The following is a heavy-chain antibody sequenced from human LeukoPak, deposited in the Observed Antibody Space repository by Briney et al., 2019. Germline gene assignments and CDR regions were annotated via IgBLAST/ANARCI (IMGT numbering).Heavy chain of an antibody. J-gene: IGHJ4*02. CDR3: ARSSDVSDY. V-gene: IGHV3-48*03. Sequence: PGGSLRLSCAASGFTFSSYEMNWVRQAPGKGLEWVSYISSSGSTIYYADSVKGRFTISRDNAKNSLYLQMNSLRAEDTAVYYCARSSDVSDYWGQGTLVTVSS. CDR1: GFTFSSYE. CDR2: ISSSGSTI.